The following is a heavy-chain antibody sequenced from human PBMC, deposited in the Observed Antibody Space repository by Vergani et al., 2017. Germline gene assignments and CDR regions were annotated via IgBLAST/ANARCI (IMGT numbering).Heavy chain of an antibody. V-gene: IGHV4-34*01. CDR3: ARGKHIVVVVAATNWFDP. CDR1: GGSFSGYY. D-gene: IGHD2-15*01. Sequence: QVQLQQWGAGLLKPSETLSLTCAVYGGSFSGYYWSWIRQPPGKGLVWIGEINHSGNTNYNQSLKSRVTISVDTSKNQFSLKLSSVTAADTAVYYCARGKHIVVVVAATNWFDPWGQGTLVTVSS. J-gene: IGHJ5*02. CDR2: INHSGNT.